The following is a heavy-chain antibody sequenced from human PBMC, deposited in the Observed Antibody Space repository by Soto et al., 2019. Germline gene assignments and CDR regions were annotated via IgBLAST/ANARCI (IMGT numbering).Heavy chain of an antibody. J-gene: IGHJ4*02. CDR3: ARGSSELGY. V-gene: IGHV3-23*01. Sequence: EVQLLESGGGLVQPGGSLRLSFVVSGFTFSSHSMSWVRQAPGKGLEWVSSISTSGSGTYNADPVKGRFAISRDNSKNTLFLQMNSLRAEDTAEYYCARGSSELGYWGQGTLVTVSS. CDR1: GFTFSSHS. CDR2: ISTSGSGT. D-gene: IGHD3-10*01.